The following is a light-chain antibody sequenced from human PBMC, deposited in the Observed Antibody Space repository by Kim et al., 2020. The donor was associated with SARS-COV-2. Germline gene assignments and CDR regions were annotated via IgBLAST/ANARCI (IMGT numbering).Light chain of an antibody. CDR3: QQRNNWPIT. J-gene: IGKJ5*01. Sequence: PGDRATLSRRATQSVITYLAWYQQNPGQAPRRLISDASNRATDIPARFSGSGSGTDFTLTISSLGPVDFAVYYCQQRNNWPITFGQGTQLEIK. CDR1: QSVITY. V-gene: IGKV3-11*01. CDR2: DAS.